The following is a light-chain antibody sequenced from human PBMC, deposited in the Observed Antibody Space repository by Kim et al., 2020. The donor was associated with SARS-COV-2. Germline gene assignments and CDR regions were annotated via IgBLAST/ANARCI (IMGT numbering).Light chain of an antibody. V-gene: IGKV3-20*01. CDR1: RSLTTRH. Sequence: ATLSCRTSRSLTTRHLAWYQQKASQAPRLRIYGAYNRATGVPDRFIGSGSETDFTLTISRLEPEDFAVYFCQQYGSSPLVTFGQRTRLEIK. J-gene: IGKJ5*01. CDR2: GAY. CDR3: QQYGSSPLVT.